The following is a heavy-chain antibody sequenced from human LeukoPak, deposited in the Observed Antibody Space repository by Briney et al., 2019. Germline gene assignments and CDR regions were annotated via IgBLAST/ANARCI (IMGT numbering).Heavy chain of an antibody. V-gene: IGHV3-23*01. CDR1: GFTFSSYA. J-gene: IGHJ4*02. CDR3: AKENWGCNWKYDSSGSGINY. Sequence: PGGSLRLSCAASGFTFSSYAMSWVRQAPGKGLERVSTISGGGGSTYYSDSVKGRFTISRDNSKNTLYLQMNSLRAEDTAIYYCAKENWGCNWKYDSSGSGINYWGQGTLVTFSS. D-gene: IGHD3-22*01. CDR2: ISGGGGST.